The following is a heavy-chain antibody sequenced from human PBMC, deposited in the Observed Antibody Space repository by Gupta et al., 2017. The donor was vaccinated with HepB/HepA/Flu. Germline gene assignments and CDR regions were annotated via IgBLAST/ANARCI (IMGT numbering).Heavy chain of an antibody. CDR3: ALTTRWFRFDP. J-gene: IGHJ5*02. CDR2: ITHGGYT. Sequence: QVHLQQWGAGLLKPSETLSLTCAVSGGSFSGYHWTWIRQPPGKGLEWIGEITHGGYTNYNPSLKSRVTISVDTSKNQFFLKLSSVTAADTALYYCALTTRWFRFDPWGQGTLVTVSS. CDR1: GGSFSGYH. V-gene: IGHV4-34*01. D-gene: IGHD3-10*01.